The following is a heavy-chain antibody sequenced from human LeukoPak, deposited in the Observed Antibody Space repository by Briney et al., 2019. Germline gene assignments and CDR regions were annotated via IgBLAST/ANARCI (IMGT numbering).Heavy chain of an antibody. D-gene: IGHD2-8*01. J-gene: IGHJ4*02. CDR2: MNPNSGNT. CDR1: GYTFTNYD. Sequence: GASVKVYCKASGYTFTNYDINWVRQATGQGLEWMGWMNPNSGNTGYAQKFQGRVTMTRSTSISTAYMELSSLRFEDTAVYFCTRSVRNGHFDYWGQGTLVTVSS. V-gene: IGHV1-8*01. CDR3: TRSVRNGHFDY.